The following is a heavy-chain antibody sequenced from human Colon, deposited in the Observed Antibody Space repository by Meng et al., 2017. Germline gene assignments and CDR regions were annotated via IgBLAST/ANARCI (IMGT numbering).Heavy chain of an antibody. CDR3: AKEWSSSYAYYDA. J-gene: IGHJ5*01. CDR2: VTYDGTKQ. Sequence: VTLVQSGGGVVQSGTSLRLSCSAAGFNFRELGLHWVRQAPGKGLEWVAAVTYDGTKQYYADSVKGRFIISRDNSDNTLYLQMGSLKPDDTAIYYCAKEWSSSYAYYDAWGQGTLVTVSS. V-gene: IGHV3-30*04. D-gene: IGHD2-21*01. CDR1: GFNFRELG.